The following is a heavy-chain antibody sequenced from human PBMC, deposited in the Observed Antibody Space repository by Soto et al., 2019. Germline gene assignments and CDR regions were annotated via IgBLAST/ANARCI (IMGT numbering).Heavy chain of an antibody. J-gene: IGHJ4*02. Sequence: QVQLVQSGAEVKKPGSSVKVSCKASGGTFSSYTVSWVRQAPGQGLEWMGRIVPILGVPNYAQRFQGRVTITADKGTNTAYMELSSLRSEDTAVYYCARDRYAYGSGRTMDSWGQGTLVTVSS. CDR3: ARDRYAYGSGRTMDS. D-gene: IGHD3-10*01. CDR2: IVPILGVP. CDR1: GGTFSSYT. V-gene: IGHV1-69*08.